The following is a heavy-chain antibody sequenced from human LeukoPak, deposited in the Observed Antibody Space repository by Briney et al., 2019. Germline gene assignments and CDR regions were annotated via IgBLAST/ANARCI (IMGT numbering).Heavy chain of an antibody. D-gene: IGHD2-15*01. J-gene: IGHJ4*02. CDR3: ARGLGRYCSGGTCYSSYFDY. CDR2: IGPNSGGT. V-gene: IGHV1-2*02. CDR1: GYTFTGYY. Sequence: ASVKVSCKASGYTFTGYYIHWVRQAPGQGLDWMGWIGPNSGGTKYAQKFQGRVTMTRDTSISTAYMELTRLRSDDTAVYYCARGLGRYCSGGTCYSSYFDYWGQGTLVTVSS.